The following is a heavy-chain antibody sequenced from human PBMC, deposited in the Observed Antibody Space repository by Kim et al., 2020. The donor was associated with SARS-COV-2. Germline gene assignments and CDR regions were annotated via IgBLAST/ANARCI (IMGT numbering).Heavy chain of an antibody. V-gene: IGHV1-46*01. CDR2: INPSGGST. CDR3: ARDLRVGLVDVDSYGYPGDYYGMDV. Sequence: ASVKVSCKASGYTFTSYYMHWVRQAPGQGLEWMGIINPSGGSTSYAQKFQGRVTMTRDTSTSTVYMELSSLRSEDTAVYYCARDLRVGLVDVDSYGYPGDYYGMDVWGQGTTVTVSS. CDR1: GYTFTSYY. D-gene: IGHD5-18*01. J-gene: IGHJ6*02.